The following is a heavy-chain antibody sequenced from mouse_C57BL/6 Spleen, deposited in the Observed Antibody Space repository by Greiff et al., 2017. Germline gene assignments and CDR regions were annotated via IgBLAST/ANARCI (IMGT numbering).Heavy chain of an antibody. CDR1: GYTFTEYT. CDR3: ARHEGLITTVVGGYFDV. J-gene: IGHJ1*03. CDR2: FYPGSGSI. V-gene: IGHV1-62-2*01. Sequence: VQLQQSGAELVKPGASVKLSCKASGYTFTEYTIHWVKQRSGQGLEWIGWFYPGSGSIKYNEKFKDKATLTAAKSSSTVYMELSRLTSEDSAVYFCARHEGLITTVVGGYFDVWGTGTTVTVSS. D-gene: IGHD1-1*01.